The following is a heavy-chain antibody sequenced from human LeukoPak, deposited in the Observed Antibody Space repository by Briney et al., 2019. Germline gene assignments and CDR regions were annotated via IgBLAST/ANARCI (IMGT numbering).Heavy chain of an antibody. CDR2: ISSSGSGDNT. Sequence: GGSLRLSCAASGVTLSTYAMSWARQAPGKGLEWVSGISSSGSGDNTYYADSVKGRFTISRDNSKNTLYLQMNSLRAEDTAAYYCGKNRYSGSLSPFDIWGQGTMVTVSS. D-gene: IGHD1-26*01. CDR3: GKNRYSGSLSPFDI. J-gene: IGHJ3*02. CDR1: GVTLSTYA. V-gene: IGHV3-23*01.